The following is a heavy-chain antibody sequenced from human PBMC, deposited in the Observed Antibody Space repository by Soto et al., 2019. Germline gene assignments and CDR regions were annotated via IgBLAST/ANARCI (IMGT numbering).Heavy chain of an antibody. D-gene: IGHD2-2*01. J-gene: IGHJ5*02. CDR3: ARDTFCSSTSCRIGLWFDP. V-gene: IGHV4-31*03. Sequence: PSETLSLTCTVSGGSITSGGYYWSWIRQHPGKGLEWIGYIYYSGSTYYNPSLKSRVTISVDTSKNQFSLRLSSVTAADTAVYYCARDTFCSSTSCRIGLWFDPWGQGTLVTVSS. CDR2: IYYSGST. CDR1: GGSITSGGYY.